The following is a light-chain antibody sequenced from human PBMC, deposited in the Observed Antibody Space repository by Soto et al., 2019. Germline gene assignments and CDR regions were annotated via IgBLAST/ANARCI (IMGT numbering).Light chain of an antibody. V-gene: IGKV3-15*01. CDR1: QSIPTT. CDR3: QQYKGWPTT. J-gene: IGKJ1*01. Sequence: EIVMTQSPANLSVSPGERATLSCRASQSIPTTVAWYQQRSGQAPRLLIHSASTRATGVPARFSGSGSGTDFTLTITGLQSEDFGVYYCQQYKGWPTTFGQGTKVEIK. CDR2: SAS.